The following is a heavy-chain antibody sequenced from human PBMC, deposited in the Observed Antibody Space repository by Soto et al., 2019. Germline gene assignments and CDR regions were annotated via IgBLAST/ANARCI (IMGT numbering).Heavy chain of an antibody. D-gene: IGHD2-15*01. CDR2: IIPIFTRT. Sequence: QLQLVQSGTEVKEPGSSVKVSCKASGGTFSTSSFVWVRQGPGQGLEWMGGIIPIFTRTNFAQKFQGRVTCSADESTRTTYMELRSLTSEDTAIYYCARDVVRSTAGDSWGQGTLVTGSS. V-gene: IGHV1-69*01. CDR3: ARDVVRSTAGDS. CDR1: GGTFSTSS. J-gene: IGHJ4*02.